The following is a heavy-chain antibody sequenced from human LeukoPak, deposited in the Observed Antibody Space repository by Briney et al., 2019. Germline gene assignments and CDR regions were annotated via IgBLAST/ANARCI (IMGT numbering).Heavy chain of an antibody. Sequence: PGGSLRLSCAASEFTFSSYAMSWVRQAPGKGLEWVSAISGSGGSTYYADSVKGRFTISRDNSKNTLYLQMNSLRAEDTAVYYCAKDVIVVVPAADTPNWGQGTLVTVSS. V-gene: IGHV3-23*01. CDR2: ISGSGGST. D-gene: IGHD2-2*01. CDR1: EFTFSSYA. CDR3: AKDVIVVVPAADTPN. J-gene: IGHJ4*02.